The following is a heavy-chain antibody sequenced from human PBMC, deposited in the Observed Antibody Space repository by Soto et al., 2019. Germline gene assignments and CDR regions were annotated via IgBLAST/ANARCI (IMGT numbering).Heavy chain of an antibody. V-gene: IGHV1-18*04. CDR1: GYTFTNYG. Sequence: ASVKVSCKASGYTFTNYGISWVRQAPGQGLEWMGWISGYNGNKKYAQKFQGRVTMTTNTPTNTANMELRSLRSDDTAVYYCARDREYYYDSSGNYYYNGMDVWGLGTTVTVSS. D-gene: IGHD3-22*01. CDR3: ARDREYYYDSSGNYYYNGMDV. J-gene: IGHJ6*02. CDR2: ISGYNGNK.